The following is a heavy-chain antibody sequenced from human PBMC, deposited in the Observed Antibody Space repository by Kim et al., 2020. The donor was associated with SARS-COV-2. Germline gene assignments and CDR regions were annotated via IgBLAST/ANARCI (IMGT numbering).Heavy chain of an antibody. Sequence: GGSLRLSCAASGFTFDAYAMHWVRQAPGKGLEWVSGISWNSGSIGYADSVKGRFTISRDNAKNSLYLQMNSLRAEDTALYYCAKANYYDSSGPIDYWGQGTLVTVSS. CDR2: ISWNSGSI. CDR1: GFTFDAYA. CDR3: AKANYYDSSGPIDY. J-gene: IGHJ4*02. V-gene: IGHV3-9*01. D-gene: IGHD3-22*01.